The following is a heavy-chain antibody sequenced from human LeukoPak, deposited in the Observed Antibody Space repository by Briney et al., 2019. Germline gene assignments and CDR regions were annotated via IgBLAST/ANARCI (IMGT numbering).Heavy chain of an antibody. D-gene: IGHD6-13*01. CDR3: ARDRYRVEAAAGPADFQH. CDR2: IIPILGIA. V-gene: IGHV1-69*04. CDR1: GGTFSSYA. J-gene: IGHJ1*01. Sequence: SVKVSCKASGGTFSSYAISWVRQAPGQGLEWMGRIIPILGIANYAQKFQGRVTITADKSTSTAYMELSSLRSEDTAVYYCARDRYRVEAAAGPADFQHWARAPWSPSPQ.